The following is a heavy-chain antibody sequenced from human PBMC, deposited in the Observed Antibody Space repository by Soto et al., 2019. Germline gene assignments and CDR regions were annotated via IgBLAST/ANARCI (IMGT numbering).Heavy chain of an antibody. V-gene: IGHV3-21*01. J-gene: IGHJ6*02. Sequence: LRLSCAASGFTFNSYDMNWVRQSPGEGLEWVSSISSSSSFIYYADSVKGRFTISRDNAKNSVYLQMNSLRAEDTAVYYCARGAGTDRDRKGYGMDVWGQGTTVTVSS. CDR2: ISSSSSFI. CDR1: GFTFNSYD. D-gene: IGHD6-19*01. CDR3: ARGAGTDRDRKGYGMDV.